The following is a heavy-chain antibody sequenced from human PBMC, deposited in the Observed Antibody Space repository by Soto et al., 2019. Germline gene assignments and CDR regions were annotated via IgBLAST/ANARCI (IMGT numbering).Heavy chain of an antibody. J-gene: IGHJ6*02. D-gene: IGHD3-22*01. Sequence: EVQLVESGGGLVQPGGALRISCAASGFTFSRYWMSWVRQAPGKGLEWVANIKKDGSEKYYVDSVKGQCTISRDNAKNSLYLQMNSLRAEDTAVYYCARDQEYYDSNGMDVWGQGTTVTVAS. CDR3: ARDQEYYDSNGMDV. CDR2: IKKDGSEK. CDR1: GFTFSRYW. V-gene: IGHV3-7*05.